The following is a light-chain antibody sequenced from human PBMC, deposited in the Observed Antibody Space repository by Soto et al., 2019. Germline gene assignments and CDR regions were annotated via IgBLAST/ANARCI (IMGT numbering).Light chain of an antibody. CDR1: AAISNC. CDR3: QQCHASTLT. J-gene: IGKJ5*01. V-gene: IGKV1-39*01. CDR2: GXK. Sequence: IRMLESQPFLSAFLXDRVLITSHASAAISNCLKXXRQXXGXAPTXXXFGXKTLQSGVPSSLSGSGYGTDFTLTITTLQPEDVGIYYCQQCHASTLTFGQGTRLEIK.